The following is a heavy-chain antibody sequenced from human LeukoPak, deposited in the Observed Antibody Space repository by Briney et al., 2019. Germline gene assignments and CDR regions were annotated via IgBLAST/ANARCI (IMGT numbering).Heavy chain of an antibody. CDR2: ISSSSSYI. CDR1: GFTFSSYS. Sequence: PGGSLRLSCAASGFTFSSYSMNWVRQAPGKGLEWVSSISSSSSYIYYADSVKGRFTISRDNAKNSLYLQMNSLRAEDTAVYYCAREMGWYYDFWSGPMDAFDIWGQGTMVTVSS. CDR3: AREMGWYYDFWSGPMDAFDI. D-gene: IGHD3-3*01. V-gene: IGHV3-21*01. J-gene: IGHJ3*02.